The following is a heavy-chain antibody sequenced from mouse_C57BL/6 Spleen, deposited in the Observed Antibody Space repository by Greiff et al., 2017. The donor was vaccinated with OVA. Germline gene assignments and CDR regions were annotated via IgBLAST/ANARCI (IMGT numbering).Heavy chain of an antibody. V-gene: IGHV1-81*01. Sequence: QVQLQQSGAELARPGASVKLSCKASGYTFTSYGISWVKQRTGQGLEWIGEIYPRSGNTYYNEKFKGKATLTADKSSSTAYMELRSLTSEDSAVYFCAKRGNYGSSPLAMDYWGQGTSVTVSS. D-gene: IGHD1-1*01. CDR2: IYPRSGNT. CDR3: AKRGNYGSSPLAMDY. CDR1: GYTFTSYG. J-gene: IGHJ4*01.